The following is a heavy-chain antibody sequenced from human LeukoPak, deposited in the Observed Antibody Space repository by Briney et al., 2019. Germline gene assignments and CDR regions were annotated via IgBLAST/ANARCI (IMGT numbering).Heavy chain of an antibody. Sequence: GGSLRLSCAASGFTFSSYSMNWVRQAPGKGLEWVSSISSSSSYIYYADSVKGRFTISRDNAKNSLYLQMNSLKAEDTAAYYCARVGANYDFWSGYYSVGNYYYYYGMDVWGQGTTVTVSS. V-gene: IGHV3-21*01. CDR1: GFTFSSYS. CDR3: ARVGANYDFWSGYYSVGNYYYYYGMDV. J-gene: IGHJ6*02. D-gene: IGHD3-3*01. CDR2: ISSSSSYI.